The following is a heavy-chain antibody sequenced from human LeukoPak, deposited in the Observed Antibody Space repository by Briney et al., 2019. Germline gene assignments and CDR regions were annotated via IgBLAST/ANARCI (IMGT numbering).Heavy chain of an antibody. Sequence: AGGSLRLSCAASGFTFSSYGTHWVRQAPGKGLEWVAFIRYDGSNKYYADSVKGRFTISRDNSKNTLYLQMNSLRAEDTALYYCAKGETYYYDSSGYYLGHWGQGTLVTVSS. CDR2: IRYDGSNK. J-gene: IGHJ4*02. CDR1: GFTFSSYG. CDR3: AKGETYYYDSSGYYLGH. V-gene: IGHV3-30*02. D-gene: IGHD3-22*01.